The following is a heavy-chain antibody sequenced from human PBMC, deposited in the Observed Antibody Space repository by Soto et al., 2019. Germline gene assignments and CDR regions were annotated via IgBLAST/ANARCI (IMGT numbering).Heavy chain of an antibody. V-gene: IGHV1-69*13. J-gene: IGHJ3*01. D-gene: IGHD1-26*01. CDR2: IIAIFGTA. Sequence: SVKVSCKASGGTFSSYAISWVRQAPGQGLEWMGGIIAIFGTANYAQKFQGRVTITADESTSTVYMELSSLRSDDTAVYYCARERGGAIIVGVTGTFDVWGQGTMVTVS. CDR1: GGTFSSYA. CDR3: ARERGGAIIVGVTGTFDV.